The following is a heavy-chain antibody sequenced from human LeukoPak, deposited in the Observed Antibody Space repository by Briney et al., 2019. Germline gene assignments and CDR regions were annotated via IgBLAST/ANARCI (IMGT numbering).Heavy chain of an antibody. J-gene: IGHJ4*02. CDR2: ISGSGGST. V-gene: IGHV3-23*01. CDR1: GSTFSSYA. D-gene: IGHD6-13*01. CDR3: AKGISSSWYRFDY. Sequence: GGSLRLSCAASGSTFSSYAMSWVRQAPGKGLEWVSAISGSGGSTYYADSVKGRFTISRDNSKNTLYLQMNSLRAEDTAVYYCAKGISSSWYRFDYWGQGTLVTVSS.